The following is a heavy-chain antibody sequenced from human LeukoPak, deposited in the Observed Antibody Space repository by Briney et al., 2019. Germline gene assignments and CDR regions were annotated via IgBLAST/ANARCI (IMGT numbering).Heavy chain of an antibody. V-gene: IGHV3-23*01. CDR2: ISGSGGST. J-gene: IGHJ4*02. CDR1: GFTFSSYA. CDR3: AKSLRWIAVAPVDFDY. D-gene: IGHD6-19*01. Sequence: GGSLRLSCAASGFTFSSYAMSWVRQAPGKGLEWVSSISGSGGSTYYADSVKGRFTISRDNSTNTLYLQLTSLRAEDTAVYYCAKSLRWIAVAPVDFDYWGQGTLVTVSS.